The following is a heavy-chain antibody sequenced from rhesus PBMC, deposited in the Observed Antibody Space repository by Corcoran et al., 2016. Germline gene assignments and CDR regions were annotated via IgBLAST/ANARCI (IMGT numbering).Heavy chain of an antibody. CDR1: VCSITSIY. J-gene: IGHJ4*01. Sequence: QVQLQESGPGLVNTSATLSLPFSVSVCSITSIYWSLIRPFPGQGLEWIGYIYGSSGSTSYNTYLKSRVTISTDTYKNQFSLKLSSVTAADTAVYYCASRSIAAGLGFDYGGQGVLVTVSS. V-gene: IGHV4-147*01. CDR2: IYGSSGST. CDR3: ASRSIAAGLGFDY. D-gene: IGHD6-13*01.